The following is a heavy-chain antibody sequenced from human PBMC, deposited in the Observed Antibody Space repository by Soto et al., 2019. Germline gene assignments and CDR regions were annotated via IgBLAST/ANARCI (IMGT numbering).Heavy chain of an antibody. Sequence: QLKLQESGSGVVKPSQTLSLTCAVSGGSVSSGVFSWNWIRQPPGQGLEWIGYISHGGSPHYTPSLGVRVSISVDRSTNVISLTLTSMTPADTAVYFCARGHYYYAMDVWGQGTTVTVSS. J-gene: IGHJ6*02. V-gene: IGHV4-30-2*01. CDR3: ARGHYYYAMDV. CDR2: ISHGGSP. CDR1: GGSVSSGVFS.